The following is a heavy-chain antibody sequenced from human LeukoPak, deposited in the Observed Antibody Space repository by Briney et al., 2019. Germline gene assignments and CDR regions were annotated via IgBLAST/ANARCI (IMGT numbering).Heavy chain of an antibody. CDR2: IYYSGST. D-gene: IGHD3-16*01. J-gene: IGHJ3*02. Sequence: PSETLSLTCTVSGGSISSGGYYWSWIRQHPGKGLEWIGYIYYSGSTYYNPSLKSRVTISVDTSKNQFSLKLSSVTAADTAVYYCATLFTPPGAFDICGQGTMVTVSS. CDR3: ATLFTPPGAFDI. CDR1: GGSISSGGYY. V-gene: IGHV4-31*03.